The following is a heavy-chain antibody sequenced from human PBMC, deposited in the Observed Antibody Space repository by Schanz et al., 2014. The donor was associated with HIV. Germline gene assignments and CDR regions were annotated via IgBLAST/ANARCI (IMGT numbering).Heavy chain of an antibody. Sequence: EQLVESGGGLVKPGGSLRLSCAASGFTFSGYLMQWVREVPGKGLLPVSHISADGSSTDYADSVKGRFTISRDNAKNTLYLQMNSLTAEDTAVYYCVRDVHFKLDVWGHGTTVTVSS. CDR1: GFTFSGYL. CDR2: ISADGSST. V-gene: IGHV3-74*01. J-gene: IGHJ6*02. CDR3: VRDVHFKLDV.